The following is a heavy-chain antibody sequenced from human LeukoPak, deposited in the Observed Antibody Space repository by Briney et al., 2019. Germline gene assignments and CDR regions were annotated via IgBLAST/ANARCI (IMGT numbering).Heavy chain of an antibody. Sequence: GGSLRLSCVVSGFTLSSRWMMWVRQAPGEGLEWMTNINRDGGEKNYVDSVKGRFTITRDNAENSLYLQMNSLKVEDSAIYYCATYDSWSGYNIAYWGQGTLVTVSS. CDR2: INRDGGEK. V-gene: IGHV3-7*03. CDR1: GFTLSSRW. CDR3: ATYDSWSGYNIAY. J-gene: IGHJ4*02. D-gene: IGHD3-3*01.